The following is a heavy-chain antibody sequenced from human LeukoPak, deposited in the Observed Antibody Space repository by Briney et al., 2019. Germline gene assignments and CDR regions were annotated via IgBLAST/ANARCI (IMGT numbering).Heavy chain of an antibody. CDR1: GFTFSSYA. CDR3: ARDWPSEWQQLPDYNAVDI. D-gene: IGHD6-13*01. J-gene: IGHJ3*02. CDR2: ISGSGGNT. V-gene: IGHV3-23*01. Sequence: AGSLRLSCAASGFTFSSYAMSWVRQPPGKELEWVSSISGSGGNTYYADSVKGRFTISRDNSKNTLYVQMNSLRDEDTAVYYCARDWPSEWQQLPDYNAVDIWGQRTIGSVSS.